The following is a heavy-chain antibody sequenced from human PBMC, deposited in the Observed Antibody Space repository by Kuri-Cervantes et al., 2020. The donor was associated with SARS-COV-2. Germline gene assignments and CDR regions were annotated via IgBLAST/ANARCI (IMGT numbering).Heavy chain of an antibody. CDR2: IYTSGST. J-gene: IGHJ5*02. Sequence: LRLSCTVSGGSISSGSYYWSWIRQPAGKGLEWIGRIYTSGSTNYNHSLKSRVTISVDTSKNQFSLKLSSVTAADTAVYYCARAAGPAARTSWFDPWGQGTLVTVSS. CDR3: ARAAGPAARTSWFDP. D-gene: IGHD2-2*01. CDR1: GGSISSGSYY. V-gene: IGHV4-61*02.